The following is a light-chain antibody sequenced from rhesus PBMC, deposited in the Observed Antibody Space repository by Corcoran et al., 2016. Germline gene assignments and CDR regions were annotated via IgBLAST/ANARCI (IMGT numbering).Light chain of an antibody. J-gene: IGKJ2*01. V-gene: IGKV1-36*02. CDR2: AAS. CDR3: LQGYSTPPS. CDR1: QGISDY. Sequence: DIQMTQSPSSLSASVGDRVTITCRASQGISDYLSWYQPKPGKAPKRLIFAASSLESGVPSRFSGRGSGTDFTLTISSLQPEDFAAYYCLQGYSTPPSFGQGTKVEIK.